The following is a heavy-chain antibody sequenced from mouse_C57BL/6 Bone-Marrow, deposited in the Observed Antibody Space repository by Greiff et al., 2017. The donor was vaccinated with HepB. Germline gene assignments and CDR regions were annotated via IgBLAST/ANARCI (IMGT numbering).Heavy chain of an antibody. CDR3: ARGGYSNYLAWFAY. D-gene: IGHD2-5*01. V-gene: IGHV1-15*01. CDR2: IDPETGGT. J-gene: IGHJ3*01. CDR1: GYTFTDYE. Sequence: QVQLQQSGAELVRPGASVTLSCKASGYTFTDYEMHWVKQTPVHGLEWIGAIDPETGGTAYNHKFKGKAILTADKSSSTAYMELRSLTSEDSAVYYCARGGYSNYLAWFAYWGQGTLVTVSA.